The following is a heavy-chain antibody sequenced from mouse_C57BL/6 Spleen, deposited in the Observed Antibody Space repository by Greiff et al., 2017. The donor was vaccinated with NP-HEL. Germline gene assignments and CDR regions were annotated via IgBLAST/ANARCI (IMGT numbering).Heavy chain of an antibody. D-gene: IGHD1-1*01. Sequence: EVQLQQSGPELVKPGASVKISCKASGYTFTDYYMNWVKQSHGKSLEWIGDINPNNGGTSYNQKFKGKATLTVDKSSSTAYMELRSLTSEDSAVYYCARDGELVGSSSYYAMDYWGQGTSVTVSS. CDR1: GYTFTDYY. CDR3: ARDGELVGSSSYYAMDY. J-gene: IGHJ4*01. CDR2: INPNNGGT. V-gene: IGHV1-26*01.